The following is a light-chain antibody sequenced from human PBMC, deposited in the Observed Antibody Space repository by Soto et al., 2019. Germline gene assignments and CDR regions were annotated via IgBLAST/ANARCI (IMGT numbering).Light chain of an antibody. CDR3: SSYTSSSTHVV. J-gene: IGLJ2*01. V-gene: IGLV2-14*01. CDR2: DVS. Sequence: QHVLTQPASVSGSPGQSITISCTGTSSDVGGYNYVSWYQQHPGKAPKLMIYDVSNRPSGVSDRFSGPKSGNTASLTISGLQAEDEADYYCSSYTSSSTHVVFGGGTKLTVL. CDR1: SSDVGGYNY.